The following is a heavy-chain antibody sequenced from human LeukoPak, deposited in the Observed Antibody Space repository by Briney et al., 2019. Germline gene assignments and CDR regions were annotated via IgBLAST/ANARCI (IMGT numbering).Heavy chain of an antibody. J-gene: IGHJ4*02. V-gene: IGHV4-34*01. CDR3: ARLYYYGPGSYSLFDY. D-gene: IGHD3-10*01. CDR1: GGSFSGYY. Sequence: SEALSLTCAVYGGSFSGYYWSWIRQPPGKGLEWIGSIYYSGSTYCNPSLKSRVTISVDTSKNQFSLKLSSVTAADTAVYYCARLYYYGPGSYSLFDYWGQGTLVTVSS. CDR2: IYYSGST.